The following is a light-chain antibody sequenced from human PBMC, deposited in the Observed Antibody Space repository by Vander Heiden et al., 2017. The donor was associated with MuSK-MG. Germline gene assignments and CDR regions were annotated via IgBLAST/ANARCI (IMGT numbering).Light chain of an antibody. CDR1: SSDVGSYNL. Sequence: SALTQPASVSGSPGQSITISCTGTSSDVGSYNLVSWYQRHPGKAPKLMISEVSKRPSGVSNRFSGSKSGNTASLTISGLKAEDEADYYCCSYAGSSTLVFGGGTKLTVL. J-gene: IGLJ2*01. CDR2: EVS. CDR3: CSYAGSSTLV. V-gene: IGLV2-23*02.